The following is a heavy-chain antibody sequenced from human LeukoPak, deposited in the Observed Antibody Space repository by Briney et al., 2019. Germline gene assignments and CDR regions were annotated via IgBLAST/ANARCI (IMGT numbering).Heavy chain of an antibody. CDR1: GASITSSSYY. J-gene: IGHJ4*02. Sequence: SDTLSLTCTLSGASITSSSYYWGWIRQPPGKGLEWIGTIFYSGSTNYKPSLKSRVTISVDTSKNQFSLRLSSVTAADTAVYYCARQSGGATVTTIFDYWGQGTLVTVSS. CDR2: IFYSGST. V-gene: IGHV4-39*01. D-gene: IGHD4-17*01. CDR3: ARQSGGATVTTIFDY.